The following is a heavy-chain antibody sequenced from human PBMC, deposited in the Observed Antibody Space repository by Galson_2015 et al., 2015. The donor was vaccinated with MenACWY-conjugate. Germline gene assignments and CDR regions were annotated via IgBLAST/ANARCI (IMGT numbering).Heavy chain of an antibody. Sequence: TLSLTCAVSGGSISSGGYSWSWIRQPPGKGLEWIGYIYHSGSTYYNPSLKSRVTISVDRSKNQFSLKLSSVTAADTAVYYCHSSSWSEGIDYWGQGTLVTVSS. V-gene: IGHV4-30-2*01. J-gene: IGHJ4*02. CDR3: HSSSWSEGIDY. D-gene: IGHD6-13*01. CDR2: IYHSGST. CDR1: GGSISSGGYS.